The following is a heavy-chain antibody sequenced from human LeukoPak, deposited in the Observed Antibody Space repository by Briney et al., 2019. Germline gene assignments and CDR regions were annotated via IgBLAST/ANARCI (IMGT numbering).Heavy chain of an antibody. V-gene: IGHV4-34*01. CDR1: GGSFSGHY. J-gene: IGHJ4*02. CDR2: INHSGNT. Sequence: SETLSLTCAVYGGSFSGHYWIWVRQPPGKGLEWIGEINHSGNTHYNPSLKSRVTMSIDTSKNQFSLTLSSVTAADTAIYYCVAAGNWGQGTPVIVSS. D-gene: IGHD2-15*01. CDR3: VAAGN.